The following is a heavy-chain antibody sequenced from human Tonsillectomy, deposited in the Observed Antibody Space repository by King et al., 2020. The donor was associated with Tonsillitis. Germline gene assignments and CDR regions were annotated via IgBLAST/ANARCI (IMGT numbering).Heavy chain of an antibody. CDR1: GFTFSTSA. V-gene: IGHV3-64D*06. D-gene: IGHD1-1*01. CDR3: VKDRTGAWAFDV. J-gene: IGHJ3*01. Sequence: VQLVESWGGLVQPGGSLRLSCSASGFTFSTSAFHWVRQAPGKGLEYVSSINNKGGRPHFADSVWGRFTIARDNSKNTVYLQMNSLRHADTAVYSCVKDRTGAWAFDVWGQGTMVSVSS. CDR2: INNKGGRP.